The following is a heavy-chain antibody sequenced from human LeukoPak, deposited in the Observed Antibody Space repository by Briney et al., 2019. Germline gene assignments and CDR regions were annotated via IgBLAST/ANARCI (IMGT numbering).Heavy chain of an antibody. CDR2: INHSGST. CDR1: GGSFSGYY. Sequence: SETLSLTCAVYGGSFSGYYWSWIRQPPGKGLEWIGEINHSGSTNYNPSLKSRVTISVDTSNNKFSLKVSSVTAADTAVYYCARGGNSWYADYWGQGTLVTVSS. J-gene: IGHJ4*02. D-gene: IGHD6-13*01. CDR3: ARGGNSWYADY. V-gene: IGHV4-34*01.